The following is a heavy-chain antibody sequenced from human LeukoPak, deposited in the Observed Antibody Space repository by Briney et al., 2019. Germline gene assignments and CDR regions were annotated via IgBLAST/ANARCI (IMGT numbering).Heavy chain of an antibody. CDR2: IYYSGST. Sequence: SETLSLTCTVSGGSISSSSYYWGWIRQPPGKGLEWIGSIYYSGSTYYNPSLKSRVTISVDRSKNQFTLKLSSVTAADTAIYYCARAGAWQIDPWGQGTLVTVSS. V-gene: IGHV4-39*06. CDR1: GGSISSSSYY. CDR3: ARAGAWQIDP. J-gene: IGHJ5*02. D-gene: IGHD3-10*01.